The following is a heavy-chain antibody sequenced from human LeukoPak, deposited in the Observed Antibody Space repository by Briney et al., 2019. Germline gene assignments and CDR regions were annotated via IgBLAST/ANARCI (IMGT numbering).Heavy chain of an antibody. Sequence: GGSLRLSCAASGFTFSNYAMSWVRQAPGKGLEWVAVVGGSGVVAQYADSVKGRFTVSRDNFKNTLYLQMNSLRAEDTAIYYCARHFAQWQCPGYHWGQGTLVTVSS. CDR2: VGGSGVVA. CDR3: ARHFAQWQCPGYH. CDR1: GFTFSNYA. J-gene: IGHJ5*02. V-gene: IGHV3-23*01. D-gene: IGHD6-19*01.